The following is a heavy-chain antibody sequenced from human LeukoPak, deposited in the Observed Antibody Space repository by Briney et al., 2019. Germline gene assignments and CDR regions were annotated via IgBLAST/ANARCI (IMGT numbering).Heavy chain of an antibody. J-gene: IGHJ4*02. Sequence: SETLSLTCTVSGGSISSYYWSWIRQPAGKGLERIGRIYTSGSTNYNPSLKSRVTMSVDTSKNQFSLKLSSVTAADTAVYYCARDLNNGYGYYFDYWGQGTLVTVSS. V-gene: IGHV4-4*07. CDR3: ARDLNNGYGYYFDY. CDR1: GGSISSYY. CDR2: IYTSGST. D-gene: IGHD5-18*01.